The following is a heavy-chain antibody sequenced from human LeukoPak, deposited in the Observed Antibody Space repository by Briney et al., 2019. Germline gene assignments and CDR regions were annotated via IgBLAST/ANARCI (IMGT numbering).Heavy chain of an antibody. Sequence: PGGSLRLSCATSGSTFSSYGMDWVRQAPGTGLEWVAVIWYGGSDTNYADSVKDRFTISRDNSNNTLYLKMNSLRAEDTAVYYCAREALGTVAGLGGAFDIWGQGTMVTVSS. D-gene: IGHD6-19*01. CDR3: AREALGTVAGLGGAFDI. J-gene: IGHJ3*02. CDR1: GSTFSSYG. V-gene: IGHV3-33*01. CDR2: IWYGGSDT.